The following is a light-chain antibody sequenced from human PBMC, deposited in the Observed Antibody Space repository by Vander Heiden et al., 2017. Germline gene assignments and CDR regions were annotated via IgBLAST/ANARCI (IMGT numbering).Light chain of an antibody. V-gene: IGLV3-21*02. CDR2: DDS. CDR3: QVWDSSSDHVV. Sequence: SSLLTHPPPVPVPPGETARITCGGNNIGSKSVHWYQQKPGEAPVLVVYDDSDRPSGSAERFSGSNSGNTATLTISRVEAGDEADYYCQVWDSSSDHVVFGGGTKLTVL. J-gene: IGLJ2*01. CDR1: NIGSKS.